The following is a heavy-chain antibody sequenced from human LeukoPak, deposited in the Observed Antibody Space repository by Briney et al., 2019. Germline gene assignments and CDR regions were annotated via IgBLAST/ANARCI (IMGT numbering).Heavy chain of an antibody. CDR3: ARLHSGILDDAFDI. V-gene: IGHV1-2*02. D-gene: IGHD1-26*01. CDR2: INPNSGGT. J-gene: IGHJ3*02. Sequence: ASVKVSCKASGYTFTGYYIHWVRQAPGQGLEWMGWINPNSGGTNYAQKFQGRVTMTRDTSISTAYMELSRLRSDDTAVYYCARLHSGILDDAFDIWGQGTMVTVSS. CDR1: GYTFTGYY.